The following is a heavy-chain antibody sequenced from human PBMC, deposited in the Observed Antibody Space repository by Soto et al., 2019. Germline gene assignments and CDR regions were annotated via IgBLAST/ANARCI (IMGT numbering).Heavy chain of an antibody. CDR1: GGTFSSYA. D-gene: IGHD3-22*01. CDR3: ATDSTYYYDSSGYYHFDY. J-gene: IGHJ4*02. Sequence: SVKVSCKASGGTFSSYAISWVRQAPGQGLEWMGGIIPIFGTANYAQKFQGRVTMTADASTSTAYMELSSLRSEDTAVYYCATDSTYYYDSSGYYHFDYWGQGTLVTVSS. CDR2: IIPIFGTA. V-gene: IGHV1-69*13.